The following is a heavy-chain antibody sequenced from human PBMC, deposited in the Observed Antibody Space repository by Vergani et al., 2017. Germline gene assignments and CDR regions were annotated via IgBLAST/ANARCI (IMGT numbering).Heavy chain of an antibody. D-gene: IGHD3-22*01. Sequence: QVQLQESGPGLVKPSETLSLTCTVSGGSISSYYWSWIRQPPGKGLEWIGYIYYSGSTNYNPSLKSRVTISVDTSKNQFSRKLSSVTAADTAVYYCARGSSGYYFDYWGQGTLVTVSS. CDR2: IYYSGST. J-gene: IGHJ4*02. CDR1: GGSISSYY. CDR3: ARGSSGYYFDY. V-gene: IGHV4-59*01.